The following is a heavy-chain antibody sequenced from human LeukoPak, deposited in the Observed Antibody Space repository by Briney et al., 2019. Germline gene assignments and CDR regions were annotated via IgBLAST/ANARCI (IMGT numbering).Heavy chain of an antibody. Sequence: SETLSLTCAVSGYPIRSGYNWGWIRQPPGKGLEWIGSISHSGSTYYNPSLKSRISISVDTSKNQFSLKLSSVTAADTAIYYCARAYYDNSGYYSLGYWGQGTLVIVSS. V-gene: IGHV4-38-2*01. CDR1: GYPIRSGYN. J-gene: IGHJ4*02. D-gene: IGHD3-22*01. CDR2: ISHSGST. CDR3: ARAYYDNSGYYSLGY.